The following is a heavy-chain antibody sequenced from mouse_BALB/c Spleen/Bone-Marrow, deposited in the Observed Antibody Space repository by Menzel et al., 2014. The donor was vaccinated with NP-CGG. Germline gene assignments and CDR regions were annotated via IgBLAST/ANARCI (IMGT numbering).Heavy chain of an antibody. CDR2: INPSNGRT. J-gene: IGHJ3*01. Sequence: QVQLKESGAELVKPGASVKLSCKASGYTFTSYWMHWVKQRPGQGLEWIGEINPSNGRTNYNEKFKIKATLTVDKSSSTAYMQLSSLTSEDSAVYYCASYRGAYWGRGTLVTVSA. V-gene: IGHV1S81*02. CDR3: ASYRGAY. D-gene: IGHD2-12*01. CDR1: GYTFTSYW.